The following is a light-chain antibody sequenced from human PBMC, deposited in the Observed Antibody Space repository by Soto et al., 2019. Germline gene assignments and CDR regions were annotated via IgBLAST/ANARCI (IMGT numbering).Light chain of an antibody. CDR2: DAS. J-gene: IGKJ1*01. CDR3: QQYNNLPPWT. V-gene: IGKV3-15*01. Sequence: EIVMTQSPATLSVSPGEGATLSCRASQSISSNLAWYQQKPGQAPSLLIYDASTRATGIPARFTGSGSGTEFTLTISSLQSEDFAVYYCQQYNNLPPWTFGQGTKVEIK. CDR1: QSISSN.